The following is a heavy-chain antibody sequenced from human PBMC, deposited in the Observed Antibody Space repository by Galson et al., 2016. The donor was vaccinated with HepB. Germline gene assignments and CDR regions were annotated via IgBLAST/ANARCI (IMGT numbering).Heavy chain of an antibody. CDR1: GFAFSGYW. CDR2: ITGDGINT. Sequence: SLRLSCAASGFAFSGYWMHWVRQVPGKGLVWVSRITGDGINTNYADSVKGRFTISRDNARNTLYLQMSSLRAEDTAVYYCAKERSDCSRTNCYRFFDLWGQGTLVTVSS. J-gene: IGHJ4*02. CDR3: AKERSDCSRTNCYRFFDL. D-gene: IGHD2-2*02. V-gene: IGHV3-74*01.